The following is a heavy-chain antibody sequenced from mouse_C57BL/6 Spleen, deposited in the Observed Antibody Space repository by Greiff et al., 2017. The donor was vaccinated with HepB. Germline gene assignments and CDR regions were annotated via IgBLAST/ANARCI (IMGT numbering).Heavy chain of an antibody. J-gene: IGHJ4*01. CDR1: GYAFTNYL. Sequence: QVQLKESGAELVRPGTSVKVSCKASGYAFTNYLIEWVKQRPGQGLEWIGVINPGSGGTNYNEKFKGKATLTADKSSSTAYMQLSSLTSEDSAVYFCARGGYYYSSSYNYAMDYWGQGTSVTFSS. CDR3: ARGGYYYSSSYNYAMDY. CDR2: INPGSGGT. D-gene: IGHD1-1*01. V-gene: IGHV1-54*01.